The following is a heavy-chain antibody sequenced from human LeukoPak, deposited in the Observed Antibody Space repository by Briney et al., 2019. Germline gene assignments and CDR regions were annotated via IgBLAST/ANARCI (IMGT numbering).Heavy chain of an antibody. CDR3: AKAGHYYDSSGYPSKTPRYFDY. CDR1: GFTFSSYG. CDR2: ISGSGGST. Sequence: GGSLRLSCAASGFTFSSYGMSWVRQAPGKGLEWVSAISGSGGSTYYADSVKGRFTISRDNSKNTLYLQMNSLGAEDTAVYYCAKAGHYYDSSGYPSKTPRYFDYWGQGTLVTVSS. V-gene: IGHV3-23*01. D-gene: IGHD3-22*01. J-gene: IGHJ4*02.